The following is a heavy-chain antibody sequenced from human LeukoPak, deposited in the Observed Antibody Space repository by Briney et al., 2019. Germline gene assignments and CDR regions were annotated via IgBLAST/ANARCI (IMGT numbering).Heavy chain of an antibody. CDR1: GLTFSGAD. CDR2: IRNKANRYAT. V-gene: IGHV3-73*01. Sequence: GGSLRLSCAASGLTFSGADMHWVRQASGKGLEWVGRIRNKANRYATAYAASVTGRFTISRDDSKNTAYLQLNSLKTEDTAVYYCAKGAEVLRYFDWLGLNAFDIWGQGTMVTVSS. D-gene: IGHD3-9*01. J-gene: IGHJ3*02. CDR3: AKGAEVLRYFDWLGLNAFDI.